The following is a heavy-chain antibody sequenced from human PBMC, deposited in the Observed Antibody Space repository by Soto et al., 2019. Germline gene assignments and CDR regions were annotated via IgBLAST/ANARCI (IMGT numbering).Heavy chain of an antibody. J-gene: IGHJ5*02. CDR2: ISYDGSNK. Sequence: QVQLVESGGGVVQPGRSLRLSCAASGFTFSSYAMHWVRQAPGKGLEWVAVISYDGSNKYYADSVKGRFTISRDNSKNTLYLQMNSLRAEDTAVYYCARVSGSYYCGWFDPWGQGTLVTVSS. CDR3: ARVSGSYYCGWFDP. CDR1: GFTFSSYA. V-gene: IGHV3-30-3*01. D-gene: IGHD3-10*01.